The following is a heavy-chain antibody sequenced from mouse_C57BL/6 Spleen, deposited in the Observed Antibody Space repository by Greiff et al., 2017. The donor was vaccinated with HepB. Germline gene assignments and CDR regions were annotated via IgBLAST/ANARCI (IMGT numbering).Heavy chain of an antibody. CDR3: ARRFYYDYDDWYFDV. D-gene: IGHD2-4*01. J-gene: IGHJ1*03. CDR1: GFTFSDYG. V-gene: IGHV5-17*01. Sequence: EVHLVESGGGLVKPGGSLKLSCAASGFTFSDYGMHWVRQAPEKGLEWVAYISSGSSTIYYADTVKGRFTISRDNAKNTLFLQMTSLRSEDTAMYYCARRFYYDYDDWYFDVWGTGTTVTVSS. CDR2: ISSGSSTI.